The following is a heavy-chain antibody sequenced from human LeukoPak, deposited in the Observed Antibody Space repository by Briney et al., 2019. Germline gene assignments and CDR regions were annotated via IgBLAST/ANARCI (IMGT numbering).Heavy chain of an antibody. V-gene: IGHV4-59*01. CDR1: GGSISSCY. Sequence: SETLSLTCTVSGGSISSCYWSWIRQPPGKGLEWIGYISYSGSTNYNPSLKSRVTISIDTSKNQFSLKLSSVTAADTAVYYCARVSCSSTSCYSNYPLDYWGQGTLVTVSS. D-gene: IGHD2-2*01. CDR2: ISYSGST. CDR3: ARVSCSSTSCYSNYPLDY. J-gene: IGHJ4*02.